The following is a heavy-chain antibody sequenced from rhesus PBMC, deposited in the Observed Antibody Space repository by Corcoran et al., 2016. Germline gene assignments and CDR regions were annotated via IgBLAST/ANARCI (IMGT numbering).Heavy chain of an antibody. CDR3: ARGNSGSYYYNPHFDY. CDR1: GYSISSGYG. V-gene: IGHV4-122*02. D-gene: IGHD3-16*01. Sequence: QLQLQESGPGLVKPSETLSLTCAVSGYSISSGYGWSWIRQPPGKGLEWIGYIFYSGSTSYNPSLNSHVTISRDASKNQFSLKLSSVTAADTAVYYCARGNSGSYYYNPHFDYWGQGVLVTVSS. J-gene: IGHJ4*01. CDR2: IFYSGST.